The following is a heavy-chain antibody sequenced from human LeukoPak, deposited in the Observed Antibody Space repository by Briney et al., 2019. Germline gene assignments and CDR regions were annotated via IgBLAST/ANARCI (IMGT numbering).Heavy chain of an antibody. CDR3: ARDKGDGAYYYDSSANTGAFDI. J-gene: IGHJ3*02. V-gene: IGHV1-18*01. CDR2: ISAYNGNT. CDR1: GYTFTSYG. D-gene: IGHD3-22*01. Sequence: GASVKVSCKASGYTFTSYGISWVRQAPGQGLEWMGWISAYNGNTNYAQKFQGRVTMTTDTSTSTAYMELRSLRSDDTAVYYCARDKGDGAYYYDSSANTGAFDIWGQGTMVTVSS.